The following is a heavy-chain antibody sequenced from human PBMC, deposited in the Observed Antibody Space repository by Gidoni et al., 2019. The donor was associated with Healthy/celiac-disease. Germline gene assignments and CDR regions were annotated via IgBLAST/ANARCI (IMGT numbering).Heavy chain of an antibody. CDR3: ARDILTGSNWFDP. Sequence: QVQLVESGGGVAQPGRSLRLSCAASGFTFSSHGLHWVRQAPGKGLEWVAVIWYDGSNKYYADSVKGRFTISRDNSKNTLYLQMNSLRAEDTAVYYCARDILTGSNWFDPWGQGTLVTVSS. CDR2: IWYDGSNK. J-gene: IGHJ5*02. V-gene: IGHV3-33*01. D-gene: IGHD3-9*01. CDR1: GFTFSSHG.